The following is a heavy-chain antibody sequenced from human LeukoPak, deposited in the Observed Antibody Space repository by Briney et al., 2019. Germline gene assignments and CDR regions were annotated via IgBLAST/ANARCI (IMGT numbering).Heavy chain of an antibody. D-gene: IGHD3-10*01. CDR1: GFTFRSYE. J-gene: IGHJ3*02. V-gene: IGHV3-48*03. Sequence: GGSLRLSCAASGFTFRSYEMNWVRQAPGKGLEWITYIRSSGSTIYYADSVKGRFTISRDNAKNSLSLQMNSLRAEDTAVYYCARDRDPSSPYDAFDIWGQGTMVTVSS. CDR2: IRSSGSTI. CDR3: ARDRDPSSPYDAFDI.